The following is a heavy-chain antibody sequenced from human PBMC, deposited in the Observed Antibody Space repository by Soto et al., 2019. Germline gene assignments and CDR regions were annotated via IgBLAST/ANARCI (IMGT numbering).Heavy chain of an antibody. CDR1: GYTFTSYA. Sequence: ASVKVSCKASGYTFTSYAMHWVRQAPGQRLEWMGWINAGNGNTKYSQKFQGRVTITRDTSASTAYMELSSLRSEDTAVYYCARADSSSWYFSTAEYFQDWGQGTLVTVSS. D-gene: IGHD6-13*01. J-gene: IGHJ1*01. CDR2: INAGNGNT. V-gene: IGHV1-3*01. CDR3: ARADSSSWYFSTAEYFQD.